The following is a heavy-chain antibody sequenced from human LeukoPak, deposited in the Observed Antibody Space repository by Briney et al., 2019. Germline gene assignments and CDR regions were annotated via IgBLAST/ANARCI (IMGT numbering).Heavy chain of an antibody. CDR1: GYTFTGYY. J-gene: IGHJ5*02. V-gene: IGHV1-2*02. CDR2: INPNSGGT. D-gene: IGHD6-13*01. CDR3: AREGSGIAAAGPYRDLGWFDP. Sequence: GASVKVSCKASGYTFTGYYMHWVRQAPGQGLEWMGWINPNSGGTNYAQKFQGRVTMTRDTSISTAYMELSRLRSDDTAVYYCAREGSGIAAAGPYRDLGWFDPWGQGTLVTVSS.